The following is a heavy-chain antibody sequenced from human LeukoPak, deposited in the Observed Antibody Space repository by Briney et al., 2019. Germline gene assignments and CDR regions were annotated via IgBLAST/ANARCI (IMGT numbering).Heavy chain of an antibody. CDR2: ISSSSSTI. CDR1: GFTFNSYS. Sequence: PGGSLRLSCAASGFTFNSYSINWVRQAPGKGLEWVSYISSSSSTIYYADSVKGRFTISRDNAKNSLYLQMSSLRDEDTAVYYCARGKGDSFDYWGQGTLVTVSS. J-gene: IGHJ4*02. D-gene: IGHD3-10*01. CDR3: ARGKGDSFDY. V-gene: IGHV3-48*02.